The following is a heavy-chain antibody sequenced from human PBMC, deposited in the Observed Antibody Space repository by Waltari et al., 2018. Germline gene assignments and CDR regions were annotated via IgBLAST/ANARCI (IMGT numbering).Heavy chain of an antibody. D-gene: IGHD1-26*01. V-gene: IGHV3-48*03. CDR3: AKIAVTGSHYWYFDL. CDR2: ISDSGSAI. CDR1: GFTFSSSE. Sequence: EVQLVESGGGLVQPGGSLTLSCTDSGFTFSSSEMNWVRQAPGKGLEWISYISDSGSAIYYADSVKGRFTISRDNAKKSLYLQMNSLRDDDTGVYYCAKIAVTGSHYWYFDLWGRSTLVTVSS. J-gene: IGHJ2*01.